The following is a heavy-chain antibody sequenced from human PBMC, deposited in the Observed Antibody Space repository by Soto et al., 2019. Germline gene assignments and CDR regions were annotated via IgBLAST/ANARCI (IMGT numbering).Heavy chain of an antibody. V-gene: IGHV4-34*01. CDR3: AREVNYDILTGSAYYFDY. Sequence: PSETLSLTCAVYGGSFSGYYWSWIRQPPGKGLEWIGEINHSGSTNYNPSLKSRVTISVDTSKNQFSLKLSSVTAADTAVYYCAREVNYDILTGSAYYFDYWGQGTLVTV. CDR1: GGSFSGYY. CDR2: INHSGST. J-gene: IGHJ4*02. D-gene: IGHD3-9*01.